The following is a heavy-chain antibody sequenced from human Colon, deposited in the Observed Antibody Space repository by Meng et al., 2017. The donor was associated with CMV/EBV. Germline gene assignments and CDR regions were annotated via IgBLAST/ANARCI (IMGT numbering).Heavy chain of an antibody. CDR2: ISVSGDRT. CDR1: GFTFSSYS. J-gene: IGHJ5*02. D-gene: IGHD4-17*01. V-gene: IGHV3-23*01. Sequence: GESLKISCAASGFTFSSYSMSWVRQAPGMGPEWISAISVSGDRTSYADSVKGRFTISRDNSKNSLWLQMNGLRAEDTDLYYCAPVGGWGTGTPTTMITWGQGTLVTVSS. CDR3: APVGGWGTGTPTTMIT.